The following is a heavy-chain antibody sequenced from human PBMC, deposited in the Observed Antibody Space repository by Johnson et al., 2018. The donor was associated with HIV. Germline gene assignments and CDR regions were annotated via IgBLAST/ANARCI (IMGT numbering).Heavy chain of an antibody. CDR1: GFTFSSYW. V-gene: IGHV3-7*01. J-gene: IGHJ3*02. CDR2: IKQGGSEK. Sequence: VQLVESGGGVVQPGRSLRLSCAASGFTFSSYWMSWVRQAPGKGLEWVANIKQGGSEKYYVDSVKGRFTISSDNSKNTLYLQRNSLRAEDTAVYYCARDRLLATIPLRKSWGDAFDIWGQGTMVTVSS. CDR3: ARDRLLATIPLRKSWGDAFDI. D-gene: IGHD5-12*01.